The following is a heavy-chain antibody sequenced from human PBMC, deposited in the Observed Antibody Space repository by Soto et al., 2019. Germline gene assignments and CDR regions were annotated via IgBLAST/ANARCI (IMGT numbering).Heavy chain of an antibody. V-gene: IGHV3-33*01. CDR3: ARGKATGLVDY. CDR1: GFTFSSYG. Sequence: GGSLRLSCAASGFTFSSYGMHWVRQAPGKGLEWVAVIWYDGSNKYYADSVKGRFTISRDNSKNTLYLQMNSLRAEDTAVYYCARGKATGLVDYWGQGTLVTVSS. J-gene: IGHJ4*02. CDR2: IWYDGSNK. D-gene: IGHD1-26*01.